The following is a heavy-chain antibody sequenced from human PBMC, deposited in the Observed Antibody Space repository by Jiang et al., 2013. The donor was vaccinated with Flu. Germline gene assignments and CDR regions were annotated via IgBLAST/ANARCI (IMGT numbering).Heavy chain of an antibody. CDR2: IYYSGST. V-gene: IGHV4-59*01. Sequence: VKPSETLSLTCTVSGGSISSYYWSWIRQPPGKGLEWIGYIYYSGSTNYNPSLKSRVTISVDTSKNQFSLKLSSVTAADTAVYYCARGGLAVAALYYFDYWGQGTLVTVSS. CDR1: GGSISSYY. D-gene: IGHD6-19*01. CDR3: ARGGLAVAALYYFDY. J-gene: IGHJ4*02.